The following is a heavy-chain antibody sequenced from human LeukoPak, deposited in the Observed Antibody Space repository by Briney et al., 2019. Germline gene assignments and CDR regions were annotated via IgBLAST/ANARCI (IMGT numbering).Heavy chain of an antibody. CDR3: ARRIDFWSGYYALENWFDP. CDR2: INHSGST. J-gene: IGHJ5*02. CDR1: GGSFSGYY. D-gene: IGHD3-3*01. V-gene: IGHV4-34*01. Sequence: SETLSLTCAVYGGSFSGYYWSWIRQPPGRGLEWIGEINHSGSTNYNPSLKSRVTISVDTSKNQFSLKLSSVTAADTAVYYCARRIDFWSGYYALENWFDPWGQGTLVTVSS.